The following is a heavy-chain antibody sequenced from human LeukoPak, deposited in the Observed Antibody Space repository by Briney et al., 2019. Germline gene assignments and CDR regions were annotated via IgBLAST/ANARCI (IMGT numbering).Heavy chain of an antibody. D-gene: IGHD2-2*01. Sequence: SETLSLTCTVSGGSISSYYWSWIRQPAGKGLEWIGRIYTSGSTNYNPSLKSRVTMSVDTSKNQFSLKLSSVTAADTAVYYCARDRTAVVPAAVDQRRRRYYYYGMDVWGQGTTVTVSS. V-gene: IGHV4-4*07. CDR3: ARDRTAVVPAAVDQRRRRYYYYGMDV. J-gene: IGHJ6*02. CDR1: GGSISSYY. CDR2: IYTSGST.